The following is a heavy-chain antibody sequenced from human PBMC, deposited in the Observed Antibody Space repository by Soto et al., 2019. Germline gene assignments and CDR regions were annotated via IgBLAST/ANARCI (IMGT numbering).Heavy chain of an antibody. CDR3: ARHLSHLKTGCFVS. D-gene: IGHD7-27*01. CDR1: GFTFINYA. J-gene: IGHJ5*01. Sequence: QEQLVESGGGVVQPGRSLRLSCRVSGFTFINYAMHWVRQAPGKGLEWVALISGDGTNEYYADSVKGRFTISRDNSRNTLYLQMSSLRADDTAVYYCARHLSHLKTGCFVSWGQGTLVTVSS. V-gene: IGHV3-30-3*01. CDR2: ISGDGTNE.